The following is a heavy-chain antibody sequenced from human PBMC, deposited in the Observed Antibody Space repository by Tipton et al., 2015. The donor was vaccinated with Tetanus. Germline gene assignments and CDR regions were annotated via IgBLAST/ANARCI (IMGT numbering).Heavy chain of an antibody. V-gene: IGHV3-30*18. Sequence: CAASGFTFSSYGMHWVRQAPGKGLEWVAVISYDGSNKYYADSVKGRFTISRDNSKNTLYLQMNSLRAEDTAVYYCAKDLGYGDGMDVWGQGTTVTVSS. CDR2: ISYDGSNK. D-gene: IGHD4-17*01. J-gene: IGHJ6*02. CDR1: GFTFSSYG. CDR3: AKDLGYGDGMDV.